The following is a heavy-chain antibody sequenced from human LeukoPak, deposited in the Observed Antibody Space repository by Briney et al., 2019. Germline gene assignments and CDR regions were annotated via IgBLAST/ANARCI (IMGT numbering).Heavy chain of an antibody. Sequence: PSETLSLTCTVSGGSISSSSYYWGWIRQPPGKGLEWIGSIYYSGSTYYNPSLKSRVTISVDTSKNQFSLKLSSVTAADTAVYYCARGTVVHYYYYYMDVWGKGTTVTISS. CDR2: IYYSGST. CDR3: ARGTVVHYYYYYMDV. D-gene: IGHD2-15*01. J-gene: IGHJ6*03. CDR1: GGSISSSSYY. V-gene: IGHV4-39*07.